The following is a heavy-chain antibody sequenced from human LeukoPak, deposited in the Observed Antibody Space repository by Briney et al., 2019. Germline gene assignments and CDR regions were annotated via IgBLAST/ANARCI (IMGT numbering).Heavy chain of an antibody. CDR2: IIPIFGTA. D-gene: IGHD6-13*01. V-gene: IGHV1-69*05. CDR3: ASGPGIAAAGLQWFDP. Sequence: SVKVSXKASGGTFSSYAISWVRQAPGQGLEWMGGIIPIFGTANYAQKFQGRVTITTDESTSTAYMELSSLRSEDTAVYYCASGPGIAAAGLQWFDPWGQGTLVTVSS. J-gene: IGHJ5*02. CDR1: GGTFSSYA.